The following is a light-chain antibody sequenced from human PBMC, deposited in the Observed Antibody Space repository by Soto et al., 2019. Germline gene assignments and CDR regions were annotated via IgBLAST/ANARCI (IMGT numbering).Light chain of an antibody. CDR1: QRFGTT. V-gene: IGKV3-11*01. CDR2: DAS. Sequence: EIVLTQSPAPVAFSPGERATLSCRASQRFGTTLAWYQQKPGQAPRLLINDASNRATAIPARFSGSGSGTDFTLTISSLAPEDFAVYYCQQRHGWPLTFGGGTKVEI. J-gene: IGKJ4*01. CDR3: QQRHGWPLT.